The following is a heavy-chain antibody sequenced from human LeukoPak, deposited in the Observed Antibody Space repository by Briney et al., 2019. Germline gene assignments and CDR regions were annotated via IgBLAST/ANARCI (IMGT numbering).Heavy chain of an antibody. Sequence: GGSLRLSCAGSGFTFSSYSINWVRQAPGKGLEWVANIKQDGSEKYYVDSVKGRFTISRDNAKNSLYLQMNSLRAEDTAVYYCARALRGVVNWFDPWGQGTLVTVSS. CDR3: ARALRGVVNWFDP. J-gene: IGHJ5*02. CDR2: IKQDGSEK. V-gene: IGHV3-7*01. D-gene: IGHD3-3*01. CDR1: GFTFSSYS.